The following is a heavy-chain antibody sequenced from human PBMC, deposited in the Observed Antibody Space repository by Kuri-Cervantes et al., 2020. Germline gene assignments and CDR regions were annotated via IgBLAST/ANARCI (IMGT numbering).Heavy chain of an antibody. Sequence: GSLRLSCAVSGYSISSGYFWGWIRQPPGKGLEWIGSIDHSGSTYYNPSLKSRVTISVDTSKNQFSLKLNSVTAADTAVYYWARAAAAAPVADWGQGTLVTVSS. V-gene: IGHV4-38-2*01. CDR2: IDHSGST. J-gene: IGHJ4*02. D-gene: IGHD6-13*01. CDR3: ARAAAAAPVAD. CDR1: GYSISSGYF.